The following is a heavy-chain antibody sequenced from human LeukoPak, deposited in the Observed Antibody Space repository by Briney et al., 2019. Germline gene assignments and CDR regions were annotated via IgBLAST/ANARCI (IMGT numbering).Heavy chain of an antibody. CDR1: GFTFSSYA. Sequence: PGGSLRLSCAASGFTFSSYAMHWVRQAPGKGLEWVAVISYDGSNKYYADSVKGRFTISRDNSKNTLYLHMNSLRAEDTAVYYCARAIRVRDAFDIWGPGTMSPSLQ. V-gene: IGHV3-30-3*01. CDR3: ARAIRVRDAFDI. J-gene: IGHJ3*02. CDR2: ISYDGSNK.